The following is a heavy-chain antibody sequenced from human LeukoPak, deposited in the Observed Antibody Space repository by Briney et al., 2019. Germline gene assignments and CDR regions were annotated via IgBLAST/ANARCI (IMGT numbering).Heavy chain of an antibody. J-gene: IGHJ4*02. CDR1: GYTFTSYD. D-gene: IGHD6-19*01. V-gene: IGHV1-8*01. CDR2: MNPNSGNT. CDR3: ARDRSSGWYFFDY. Sequence: GASVKVSCKASGYTFTSYDINWVRQATGQGLEWMGWMNPNSGNTGYAQKFQGRVTMTRNTSISTAYMELSRLRSDDTAVYYCARDRSSGWYFFDYWGQGTLVTVSS.